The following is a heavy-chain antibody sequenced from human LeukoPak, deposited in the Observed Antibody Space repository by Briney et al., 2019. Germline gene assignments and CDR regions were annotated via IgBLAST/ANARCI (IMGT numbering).Heavy chain of an antibody. CDR2: ISSSSSYI. CDR1: GFTFSSYS. J-gene: IGHJ4*02. CDR3: AKDRSGSYYFDY. D-gene: IGHD1-26*01. Sequence: GGSLRLSCAASGFTFSSYSMNWVRQAPGKGLEWVSSISSSSSYIYYADSVKGRFTISRDNAKNSLYLQMNSLRAEDTAVYYCAKDRSGSYYFDYWGQGTLVTVSS. V-gene: IGHV3-21*04.